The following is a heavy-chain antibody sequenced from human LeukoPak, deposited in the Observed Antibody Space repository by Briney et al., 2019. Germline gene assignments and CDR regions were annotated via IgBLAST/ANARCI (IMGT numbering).Heavy chain of an antibody. CDR2: INHSGST. Sequence: SETLSLTCAVYGGSFSGYYWSWIRQPPGKGLEWIGEINHSGSTNYNPSLKSRVTISVDTSKNQFSLKLSSVTAADTAVYYCARQIKRLYSSSWYRPEDAFDIWGQGTMVTVSS. D-gene: IGHD6-13*01. CDR1: GGSFSGYY. V-gene: IGHV4-34*01. J-gene: IGHJ3*02. CDR3: ARQIKRLYSSSWYRPEDAFDI.